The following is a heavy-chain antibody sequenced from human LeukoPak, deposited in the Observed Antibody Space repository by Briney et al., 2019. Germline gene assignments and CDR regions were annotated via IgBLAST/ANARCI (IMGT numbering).Heavy chain of an antibody. D-gene: IGHD6-19*01. Sequence: PSETLSLTCTVSGVSISSYYWSWIRQPAGKGLEWIGRIYTSGSPNYNPSLKSRVTMSVDTSKNQFSLKLSTVLGADQTVVYCAREGGGVYSSGPFDYWGQGTLVTVSS. V-gene: IGHV4-4*07. J-gene: IGHJ4*02. CDR2: IYTSGSP. CDR3: AREGGGVYSSGPFDY. CDR1: GVSISSYY.